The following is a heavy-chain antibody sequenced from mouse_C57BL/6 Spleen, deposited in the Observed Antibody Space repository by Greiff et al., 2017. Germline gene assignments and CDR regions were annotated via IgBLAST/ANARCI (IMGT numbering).Heavy chain of an antibody. D-gene: IGHD2-12*01. J-gene: IGHJ3*01. CDR1: GYTFTDYE. Sequence: VKLQQSGAELVRPGASVTLSCKASGYTFTDYEMHWVKQTPVHGLEWIGAIDPETGGTASNQKFKGKAILTSDKSSSTAYMELRSLTSEDSAVYYCTRKTYAWFAYWGQGTLVTVSA. CDR3: TRKTYAWFAY. CDR2: IDPETGGT. V-gene: IGHV1-15*01.